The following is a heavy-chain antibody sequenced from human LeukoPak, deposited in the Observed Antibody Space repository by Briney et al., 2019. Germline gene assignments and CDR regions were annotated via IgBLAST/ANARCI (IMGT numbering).Heavy chain of an antibody. D-gene: IGHD3-10*01. CDR2: IISIFGTA. CDR3: ARKYYYSSGSYFGFDP. Sequence: SVKVSCKAAGGTFSSYAISWVRQAPGQELEWMGGIISIFGTANYAQKFQGRVTITADESTSTAYMELSSLRSEDPAVYYCARKYYYSSGSYFGFDPWGQGTLVTVSS. V-gene: IGHV1-69*01. CDR1: GGTFSSYA. J-gene: IGHJ5*02.